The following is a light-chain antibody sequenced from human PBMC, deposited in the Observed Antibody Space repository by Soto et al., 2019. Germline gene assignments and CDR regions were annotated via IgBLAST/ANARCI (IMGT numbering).Light chain of an antibody. CDR1: TGAVTSGHY. CDR2: DTT. J-gene: IGLJ2*01. V-gene: IGLV7-46*01. CDR3: LLSYTAART. Sequence: QAVVTQEPSLTVSPGGTVTLTCGSSTGAVTSGHYPYWFQQKPGQAPRTLIYDTTKKHSWTPARFSGSLLGGKAALTLSGAQPEDEAEYYCLLSYTAARTFGGGTKLTVL.